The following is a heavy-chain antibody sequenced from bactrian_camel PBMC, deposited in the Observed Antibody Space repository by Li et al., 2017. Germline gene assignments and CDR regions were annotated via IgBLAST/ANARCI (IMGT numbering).Heavy chain of an antibody. J-gene: IGHJ6*01. V-gene: IGHV3S53*01. CDR1: GNTNFRKC. D-gene: IGHD6*01. CDR3: AAEGRFPCTLVDGDFGY. Sequence: VQLVESGGGSVQAGGSLRLSCAASGNTNFRKCIGWFRQAPGKEREGVAAIDSGGSTTYVDSVKGRFTISKDNAKKALYLQMMSLKPEDTAMYYCAAEGRFPCTLVDGDFGYWGQGTQVTVS. CDR2: IDSGGST.